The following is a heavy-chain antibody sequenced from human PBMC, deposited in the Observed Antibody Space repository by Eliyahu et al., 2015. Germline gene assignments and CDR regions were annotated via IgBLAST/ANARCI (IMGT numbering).Heavy chain of an antibody. CDR3: ARVDSSGWNAFDM. D-gene: IGHD6-19*01. V-gene: IGHV4-34*01. J-gene: IGHJ3*02. CDR2: IKHSGNT. Sequence: QVQLRQWGAGLLKPSDTLSLTCAVFGXSFSGYYWSWXRQPPGKGLEWIGEIKHSGNTNYNPSLKSRVTISVDTSKNQFSLKLSSVTAADTAVYYCARVDSSGWNAFDMWGQGTVVTVSS. CDR1: GXSFSGYY.